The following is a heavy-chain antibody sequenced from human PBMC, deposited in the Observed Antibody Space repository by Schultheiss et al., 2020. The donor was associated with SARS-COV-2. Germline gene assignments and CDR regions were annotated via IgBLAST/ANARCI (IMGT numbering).Heavy chain of an antibody. CDR1: GFTLTTYA. CDR3: AKDGSDSSYYFDY. V-gene: IGHV3-23*01. CDR2: ISGSRSTI. D-gene: IGHD6-6*01. J-gene: IGHJ4*02. Sequence: GGSLRLSCAASGFTLTTYAMSWVRQAPGKGLEWVSYISGSRSTIYYADSVKGRFTISRDNSKNTLYLQMNSLRADDTAVYYCAKDGSDSSYYFDYWGQGTLVTVSS.